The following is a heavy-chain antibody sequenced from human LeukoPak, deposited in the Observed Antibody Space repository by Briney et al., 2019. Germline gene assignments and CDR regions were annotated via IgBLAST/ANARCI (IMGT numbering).Heavy chain of an antibody. CDR3: ARRSIFGVLNPFDI. CDR1: GYTFSNYG. D-gene: IGHD3-3*01. J-gene: IGHJ3*02. V-gene: IGHV1-18*01. CDR2: INPYNINT. Sequence: GASVKVSCKASGYTFSNYGVNWVRQAPGHGLEWMGWINPYNINTLYSARFQGRVIMTRDTSTSTVYMELRGLRSEDTALYYCARRSIFGVLNPFDIWGQGTMVTVSS.